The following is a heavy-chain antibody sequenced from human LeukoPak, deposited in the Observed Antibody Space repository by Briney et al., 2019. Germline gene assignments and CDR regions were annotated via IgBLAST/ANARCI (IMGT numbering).Heavy chain of an antibody. V-gene: IGHV4-4*07. CDR1: GGSISSYY. Sequence: PSETLSLTCTVSGGSISSYYWSWIRQPAGKGLEWIGRIYTSGNTNYNPSLKSRVTISVDTSKNQFSLKLSSVTAADTAVYYCARDERIAAAGRVDYWGQGTLVTVSS. J-gene: IGHJ4*02. CDR2: IYTSGNT. CDR3: ARDERIAAAGRVDY. D-gene: IGHD6-13*01.